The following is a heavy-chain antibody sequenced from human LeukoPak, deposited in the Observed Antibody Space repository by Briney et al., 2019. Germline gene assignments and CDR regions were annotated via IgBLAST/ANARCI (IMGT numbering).Heavy chain of an antibody. J-gene: IGHJ4*02. V-gene: IGHV4-4*07. CDR1: GGSISYYY. CDR2: IYTSGRT. Sequence: SETLSLTCTVSGGSISYYYWNWIRQPAGKGLEWIGRIYTSGRTYYNPSLKSRVSMSVDTSKNQFSLKLSSVTAADPAVYYCARLSTVTPSFDYWGQGTLVTVSS. D-gene: IGHD4-11*01. CDR3: ARLSTVTPSFDY.